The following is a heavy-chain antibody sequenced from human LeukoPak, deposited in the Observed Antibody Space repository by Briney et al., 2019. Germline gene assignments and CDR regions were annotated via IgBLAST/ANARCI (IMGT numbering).Heavy chain of an antibody. CDR2: ISVSGGNT. Sequence: GGSLRLSCAASGFTFTNYAMSWVRQAPGKGLEWVSAISVSGGNTYYADSVKGRFTISRDNSKNTLYLQMNSLRAEDTAVYYCAKTLRFLEWLSNMGYYFDYWGQGTLATVSS. CDR3: AKTLRFLEWLSNMGYYFDY. V-gene: IGHV3-23*01. D-gene: IGHD3-3*01. J-gene: IGHJ4*02. CDR1: GFTFTNYA.